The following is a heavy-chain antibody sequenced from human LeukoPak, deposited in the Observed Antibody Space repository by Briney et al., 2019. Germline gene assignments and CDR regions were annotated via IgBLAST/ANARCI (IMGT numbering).Heavy chain of an antibody. Sequence: ASVKVSCKASGYTFTSYGISWVRQAPGQGLEWMGWISAYNGNTNYAQKLQGRVTMTTDTSTSTAYMELRSLRSDDTAVYYCASEPHPKNDFDIWGQGTLVTVSS. J-gene: IGHJ3*02. V-gene: IGHV1-18*01. CDR3: ASEPHPKNDFDI. CDR1: GYTFTSYG. CDR2: ISAYNGNT.